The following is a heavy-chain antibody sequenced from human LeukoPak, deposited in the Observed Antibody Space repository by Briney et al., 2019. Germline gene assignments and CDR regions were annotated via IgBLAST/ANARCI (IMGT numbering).Heavy chain of an antibody. CDR1: AGSIISYY. Sequence: SETLSLTCTISAGSIISYYWSWIRQPPGQGLEWIGYFYNSGSTKYNPSLKSRVTIPLDTSKKQLSLRLSSVTAADTAVYYCARGPPPHAAAVAFDYWGQGTMVTVSS. J-gene: IGHJ4*02. CDR3: ARGPPPHAAAVAFDY. V-gene: IGHV4-59*01. CDR2: FYNSGST. D-gene: IGHD6-13*01.